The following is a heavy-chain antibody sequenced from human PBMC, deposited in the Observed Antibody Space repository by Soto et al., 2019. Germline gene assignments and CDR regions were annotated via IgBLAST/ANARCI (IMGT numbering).Heavy chain of an antibody. Sequence: GASVKVSCKASGYTFTSYAMHWVRQAPGQRLEWMGWINAGNGNTEYSQKFQGRVTITRDTSASTAYMELSSLRSEDTAVYYCARGVLRFLEWLSPTNYYYGMDVWGQGTTVTVSS. D-gene: IGHD3-3*01. CDR2: INAGNGNT. CDR3: ARGVLRFLEWLSPTNYYYGMDV. CDR1: GYTFTSYA. J-gene: IGHJ6*02. V-gene: IGHV1-3*01.